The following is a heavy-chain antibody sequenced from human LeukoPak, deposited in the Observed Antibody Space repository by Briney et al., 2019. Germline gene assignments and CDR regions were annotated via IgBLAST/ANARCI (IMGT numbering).Heavy chain of an antibody. V-gene: IGHV1-69*06. CDR1: GGTFSSYA. D-gene: IGHD3-10*01. J-gene: IGHJ3*02. Sequence: ASVKVSCKASGGTFSSYAISWVRQAPGQGLEWMGGIIPIFGTANYAQKFQGRVTITADKSTSTAYMELSSLRSEDTAVYYCARAGGTMVRGVNRNHDAFDIWGQGTMVTVSS. CDR2: IIPIFGTA. CDR3: ARAGGTMVRGVNRNHDAFDI.